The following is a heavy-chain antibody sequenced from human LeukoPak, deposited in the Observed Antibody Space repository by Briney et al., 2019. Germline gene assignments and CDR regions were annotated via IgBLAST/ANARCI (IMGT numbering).Heavy chain of an antibody. Sequence: SVKVSCKASGGTFSSYAISWVRQAPGQGLEWMGGIIPIFGTANYAQKFQGRVTITADESTSTAYMELSSLRSEDTAVYYCASNVCSGGSCSRFVTGSYWGQGTLVTVSS. D-gene: IGHD2-15*01. CDR1: GGTFSSYA. J-gene: IGHJ4*02. CDR2: IIPIFGTA. V-gene: IGHV1-69*13. CDR3: ASNVCSGGSCSRFVTGSY.